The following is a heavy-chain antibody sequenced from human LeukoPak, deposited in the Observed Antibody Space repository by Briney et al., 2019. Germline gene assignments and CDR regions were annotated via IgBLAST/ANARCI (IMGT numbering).Heavy chain of an antibody. V-gene: IGHV3-21*01. CDR2: ISTSSSYI. Sequence: GGSLRLSCAASGFTFSSYSMNWVRQAPGKGLEWVSFISTSSSYIYYADSLKGRFTISRDNAKKSLYLQINSLRAEDTAVYYCARDRRSSSGYYYVNYYYYYMDVWGKGTTVTISS. D-gene: IGHD3-22*01. CDR3: ARDRRSSSGYYYVNYYYYYMDV. CDR1: GFTFSSYS. J-gene: IGHJ6*03.